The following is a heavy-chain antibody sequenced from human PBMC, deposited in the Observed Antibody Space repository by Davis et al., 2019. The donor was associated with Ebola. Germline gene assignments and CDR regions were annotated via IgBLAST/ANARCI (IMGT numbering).Heavy chain of an antibody. CDR2: IYYSGST. V-gene: IGHV4-39*01. CDR1: GCSISSSSYY. J-gene: IGHJ2*01. Sequence: SETLSLTCTVSGCSISSSSYYWDWIRQPPGKGLEWIGSIYYSGSTYYNPSLKSRVTISVDTSKNQFSLKLSSVTAADTAVYYCASKDVGSSWSHWYFDLWGRGTLVTVSS. CDR3: ASKDVGSSWSHWYFDL. D-gene: IGHD6-13*01.